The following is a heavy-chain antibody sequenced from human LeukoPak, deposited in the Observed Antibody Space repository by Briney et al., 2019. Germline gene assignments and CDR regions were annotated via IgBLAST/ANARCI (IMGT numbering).Heavy chain of an antibody. CDR1: GYSISSGYY. Sequence: SETLSLTCSVSGYSISSGYYWGCSRQPPEGGQEWVGTIYHSGSTYYNPSLKSRVTISVDTSKNQFSLQLSSVTAADTAVYYFARQPRSERAFDIWGQGTMVTVSS. V-gene: IGHV4-38-2*02. CDR3: ARQPRSERAFDI. D-gene: IGHD1-1*01. CDR2: IYHSGST. J-gene: IGHJ3*02.